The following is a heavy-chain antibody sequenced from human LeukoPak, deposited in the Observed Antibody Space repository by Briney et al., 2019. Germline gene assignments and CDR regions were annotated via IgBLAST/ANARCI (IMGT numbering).Heavy chain of an antibody. J-gene: IGHJ6*04. CDR2: MSYDGSKK. CDR3: AKDRDILTGEDYYYDMDV. V-gene: IGHV3-30*18. D-gene: IGHD3-9*01. Sequence: GRSLTLSCTVSGFTFSNYDMLWVRKAPGKGLEWVADMSYDGSKKYYANSVKRRFTISRDNSKNTLYLQVNSLIPEDTAVYYCAKDRDILTGEDYYYDMDVWGKGTTVTVSS. CDR1: GFTFSNYD.